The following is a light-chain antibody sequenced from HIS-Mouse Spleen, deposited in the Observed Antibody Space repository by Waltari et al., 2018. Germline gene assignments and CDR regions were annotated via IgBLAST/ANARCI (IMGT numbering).Light chain of an antibody. CDR3: QACDSSDSV. CDR2: QDS. CDR1: TLGDKY. V-gene: IGLV3-1*01. Sequence: SYELTQPPSVSVSPGQTASITCSGDTLGDKYACWYQQKPGQSPVQVIYQDSKRPSGIPERFSGSNSGNTATLTLSGTQAMDEADYYCQACDSSDSVFGGGTKLTVL. J-gene: IGLJ2*01.